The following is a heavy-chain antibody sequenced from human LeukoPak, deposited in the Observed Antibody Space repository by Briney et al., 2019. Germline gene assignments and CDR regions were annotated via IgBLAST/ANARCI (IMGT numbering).Heavy chain of an antibody. D-gene: IGHD3-9*01. Sequence: GGSLRLSCAASGFTFSNYAMTWVRQAPGKGLEWVSSLSSRSRYIYYADSLKGRFTISRDNAKNSLYLQMNSLRAEDTAVYYCARWNGLTGYLTFDYWGQGTLVTVSS. J-gene: IGHJ4*02. CDR2: LSSRSRYI. V-gene: IGHV3-21*01. CDR1: GFTFSNYA. CDR3: ARWNGLTGYLTFDY.